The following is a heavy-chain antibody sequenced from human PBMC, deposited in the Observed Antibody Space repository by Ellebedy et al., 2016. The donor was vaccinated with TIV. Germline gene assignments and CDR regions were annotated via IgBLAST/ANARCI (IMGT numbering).Heavy chain of an antibody. CDR3: ARQRGGEVWFGELLNY. CDR1: GYTFTSYG. Sequence: ASVKVSCXASGYTFTSYGITWVRQAPGQGLEWMGWISPNSDDTNSAQTLQGRVTMTTDTSTSTAYMELRNLRSDDTAVYYCARQRGGEVWFGELLNYWGQGTLVTVSS. V-gene: IGHV1-18*01. CDR2: ISPNSDDT. J-gene: IGHJ4*02. D-gene: IGHD3-10*01.